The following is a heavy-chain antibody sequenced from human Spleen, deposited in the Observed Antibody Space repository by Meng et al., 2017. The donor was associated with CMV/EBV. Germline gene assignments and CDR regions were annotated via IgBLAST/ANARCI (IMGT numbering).Heavy chain of an antibody. CDR1: GGSINSGDYF. CDR2: MNYRGST. CDR3: AKFSATGAYYFGMDV. D-gene: IGHD1-1*01. V-gene: IGHV4-30-4*01. J-gene: IGHJ6*02. Sequence: LRLSCTVSGGSINSGDYFWSWIRQSPGKGLEWIAYMNYRGSTYYNPSLKSRVTTSVDTSKNQFSLRLTSVTAADTAVYYCAKFSATGAYYFGMDVWGQGTTVTVSS.